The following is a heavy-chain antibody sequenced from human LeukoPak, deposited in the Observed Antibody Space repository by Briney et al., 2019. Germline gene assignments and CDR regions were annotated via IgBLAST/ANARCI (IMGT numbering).Heavy chain of an antibody. CDR3: AGVSSGSYFDY. CDR2: INHSGST. Sequence: PSETLSLTCAVYGGSFSGYYWSWIRQPPGKGLEWIGEINHSGSTNYNPSLKSRVTMSVDTSKNQFSLKLSSVTAADTAVYYCAGVSSGSYFDYWGQGTLVTVSS. V-gene: IGHV4-34*01. D-gene: IGHD1-26*01. CDR1: GGSFSGYY. J-gene: IGHJ4*02.